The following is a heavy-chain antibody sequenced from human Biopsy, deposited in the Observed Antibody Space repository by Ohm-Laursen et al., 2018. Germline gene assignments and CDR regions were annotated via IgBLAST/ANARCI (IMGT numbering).Heavy chain of an antibody. V-gene: IGHV4-59*01. D-gene: IGHD3-3*01. Sequence: GTLSLTCTVSGESMGTYYWSWIRQPPGRVMEWIASIYYSGTTHKNPSLKSRVTISVDTSQGLLSLDLSSVTAADTAVYYCARVRGGFLEWFEPWGQGTLVIVSS. CDR3: ARVRGGFLEWFEP. J-gene: IGHJ5*02. CDR2: IYYSGTT. CDR1: GESMGTYY.